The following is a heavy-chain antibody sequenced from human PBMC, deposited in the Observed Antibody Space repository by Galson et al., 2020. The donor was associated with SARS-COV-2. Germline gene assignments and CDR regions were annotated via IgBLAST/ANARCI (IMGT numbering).Heavy chain of an antibody. CDR2: IKTRSDGEKT. V-gene: IGHV3-15*01. CDR3: LGATALDY. CDR1: GFNFTKAW. J-gene: IGHJ4*02. D-gene: IGHD7-27*01. Sequence: GGSLRLSCAASGFNFTKAWMSWVRQAPGKRLEWVGRIKTRSDGEKTDYTPPVKGRFTVSRDDSKNMVYLQMNSLTTEDTAVYYCLGATALDYWGQGILVTVSS.